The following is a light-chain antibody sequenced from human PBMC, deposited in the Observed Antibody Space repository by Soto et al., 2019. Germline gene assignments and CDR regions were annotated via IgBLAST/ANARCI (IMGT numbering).Light chain of an antibody. CDR2: GAS. Sequence: EIVLTQSPGTLSFSPGERATLSCRASQIINFNSLAWYQKKPGQAPRLLIYGASSRATGIPDKFRGSVYGTNFTLTISRLEPDDFAVYYCQQYGTSPIIFGQGTRLDIK. CDR1: QIINFNS. V-gene: IGKV3-20*01. CDR3: QQYGTSPII. J-gene: IGKJ5*01.